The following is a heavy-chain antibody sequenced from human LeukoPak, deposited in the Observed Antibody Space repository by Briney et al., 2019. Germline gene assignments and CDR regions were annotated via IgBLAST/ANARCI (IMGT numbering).Heavy chain of an antibody. V-gene: IGHV3-53*01. CDR3: ARSTRGILPT. CDR1: GFTFDDYG. J-gene: IGHJ4*02. D-gene: IGHD2/OR15-2a*01. Sequence: GGSLRLSCAASGFTFDDYGMSWVRQAPGKGLEWVSVIYSGGSTYYADSVKGRFTISRDNSKNTLYLQMNSLGAEDTAVYYCARSTRGILPTWGQGTLVTVSS. CDR2: IYSGGST.